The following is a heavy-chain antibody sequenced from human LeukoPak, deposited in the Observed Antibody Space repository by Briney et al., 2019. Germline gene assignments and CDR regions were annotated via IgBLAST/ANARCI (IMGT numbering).Heavy chain of an antibody. CDR2: ISYDGSNK. Sequence: PGRSLRLSCAASGFTFSSYGMHWVRQAPGKGLEWVAVISYDGSNKYYADSVKGRFTISRDNSKNTLYLQMNSLRAEDTAVYYCAEDLAAGGWYWGYYYYGMDVWGQGTTVTVSS. J-gene: IGHJ6*02. D-gene: IGHD6-19*01. CDR1: GFTFSSYG. V-gene: IGHV3-30*18. CDR3: AEDLAAGGWYWGYYYYGMDV.